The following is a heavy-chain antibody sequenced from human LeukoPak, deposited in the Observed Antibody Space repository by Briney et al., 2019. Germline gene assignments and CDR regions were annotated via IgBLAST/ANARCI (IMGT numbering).Heavy chain of an antibody. D-gene: IGHD3-10*01. V-gene: IGHV3-23*01. CDR3: AKKGSAKNCYDN. J-gene: IGHJ4*02. CDR2: IVDSGDST. CDR1: GFTFSSYG. Sequence: PGGSLRLSRAASGFTFSSYGMRWVGPAPGKGREWVSGIVDSGDSTYYADSVKGRFTISRDNTQNTLYLQMNSLRAEDTAVYYCAKKGSAKNCYDNWGQGTLVTVSS.